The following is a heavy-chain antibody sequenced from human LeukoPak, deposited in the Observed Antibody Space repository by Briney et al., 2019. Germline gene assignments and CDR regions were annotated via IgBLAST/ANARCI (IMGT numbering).Heavy chain of an antibody. D-gene: IGHD6-19*01. CDR2: IYYSGNT. CDR1: GGSINSDY. Sequence: PSETLSLTCTVSGGSINSDYWSWLRQPPGEGPEWIGYIYYSGNTNYNPSLKSRVTISIDTSKKQFSLKLSSVTAADTAVYYCARGAGWYNYWGQGTLVTVSS. J-gene: IGHJ4*02. V-gene: IGHV4-59*01. CDR3: ARGAGWYNY.